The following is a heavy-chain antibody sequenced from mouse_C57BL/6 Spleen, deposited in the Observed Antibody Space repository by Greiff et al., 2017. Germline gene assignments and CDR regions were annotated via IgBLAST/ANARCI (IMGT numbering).Heavy chain of an antibody. CDR1: GYTFTSYW. CDR3: ARRTYYGSSYWYFDV. CDR2: IDPSDSYT. Sequence: QVQLQQPGAELVKPGASVKLSCKASGYTFTSYWMQWVKQRPGQGLEWIGEIDPSDSYTNYNQKFKGKATLTVDPSSSTAYMQLSSLTSEDSAVYYCARRTYYGSSYWYFDVWGTGTTVTVSS. V-gene: IGHV1-50*01. J-gene: IGHJ1*03. D-gene: IGHD1-1*01.